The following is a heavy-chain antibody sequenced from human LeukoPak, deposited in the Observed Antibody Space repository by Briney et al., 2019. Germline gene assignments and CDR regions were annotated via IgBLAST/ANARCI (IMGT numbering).Heavy chain of an antibody. D-gene: IGHD6-19*01. Sequence: GGSLRLSCAASGFTFSSYAMHWVRQAPGKGLEWVAVISYDGSNKYYADSVKGRFTISRDNSKNTLYLQMNSLRAEDTAVYYCARDRALSSGWPHDAFDIWGQGTMVTVSS. CDR1: GFTFSSYA. J-gene: IGHJ3*02. CDR3: ARDRALSSGWPHDAFDI. V-gene: IGHV3-30*04. CDR2: ISYDGSNK.